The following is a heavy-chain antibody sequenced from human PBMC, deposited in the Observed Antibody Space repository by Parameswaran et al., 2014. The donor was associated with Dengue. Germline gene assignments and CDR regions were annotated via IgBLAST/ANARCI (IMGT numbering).Heavy chain of an antibody. D-gene: IGHD6-13*01. V-gene: IGHV4-39*07. CDR2: IYYSGST. CDR3: ARGIGSSWYPEQLYYYGMDV. J-gene: IGHJ6*02. Sequence: WIRQPPGKGLEWIGSIYYSGSTYYNPSLKSRVTISVDTSKNQFSLKLSSVTAADTAVYYCARGIGSSWYPEQLYYYGMDVWGQGTTVTVSS.